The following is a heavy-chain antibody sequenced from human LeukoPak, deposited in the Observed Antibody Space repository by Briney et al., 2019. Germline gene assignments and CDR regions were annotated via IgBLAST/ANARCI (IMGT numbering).Heavy chain of an antibody. J-gene: IGHJ6*03. V-gene: IGHV3-53*01. Sequence: GGSLRLSCAASGFTVSSNYMSWVRQAPGKGLEWVSVIYSGGSTYYADSVKGRFTTSRDNSKNTLYLQMNSLRAEDPAVYYCARDRVSYYYYYMDVWGKGTTVTISS. D-gene: IGHD2/OR15-2a*01. CDR1: GFTVSSNY. CDR2: IYSGGST. CDR3: ARDRVSYYYYYMDV.